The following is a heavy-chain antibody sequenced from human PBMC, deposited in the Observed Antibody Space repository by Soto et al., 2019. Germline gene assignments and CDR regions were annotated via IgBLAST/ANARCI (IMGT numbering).Heavy chain of an antibody. CDR3: VRNGECSGGTCYSPSYHYYLLDF. CDR1: GFSFTLYW. D-gene: IGHD2-15*01. V-gene: IGHV5-51*01. CDR2: IFPDDSDT. Sequence: GESLKISCKASGFSFTLYWIAWVRQMPGKGLEWMGVIFPDDSDTRYSPSFQGQVTISVDKSISTAYLQWISLKASDTAMYNCVRNGECSGGTCYSPSYHYYLLDFRGQGTTVT. J-gene: IGHJ6*02.